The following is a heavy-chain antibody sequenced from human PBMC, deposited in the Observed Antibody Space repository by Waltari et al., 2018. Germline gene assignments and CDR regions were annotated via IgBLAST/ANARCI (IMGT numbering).Heavy chain of an antibody. CDR3: ARGNTASLDY. CDR2: IYSAVTT. D-gene: IGHD2-21*02. CDR1: GFTATNSY. J-gene: IGHJ4*02. V-gene: IGHV3-53*01. Sequence: HLVESGGGLIQPGGSLRLSWAASGFTATNSYMSWVRQAPGRGLECVSVIYSAVTTYYADSVKGRFTISRDTFRNTLYLQMDNLRPDDTAVYYCARGNTASLDYWGQGTLVTVSS.